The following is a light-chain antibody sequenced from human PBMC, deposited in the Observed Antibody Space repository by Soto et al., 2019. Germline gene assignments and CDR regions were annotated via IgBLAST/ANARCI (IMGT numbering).Light chain of an antibody. CDR1: SSDVGAYNY. CDR2: EVS. CDR3: SSYTTSRAYV. J-gene: IGLJ1*01. V-gene: IGLV2-14*01. Sequence: PASVSGSPGQPITISCTGTSSDVGAYNYVSWYQQQSGKAPKLMIHEVSNRPSGVSNRFSGSKSGNTASLTISGLQAEDEADYYCSSYTTSRAYVFGIGTKVTVL.